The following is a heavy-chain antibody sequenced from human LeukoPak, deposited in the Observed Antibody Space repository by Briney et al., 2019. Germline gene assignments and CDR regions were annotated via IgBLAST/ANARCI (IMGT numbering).Heavy chain of an antibody. CDR3: ARDSSALDY. D-gene: IGHD6-19*01. V-gene: IGHV3-30-3*01. CDR2: ISYDGSNK. Sequence: GGSLRLSCAASGFTFSSYAMHWVRQAPGKGLEWVAVISYDGSNKYYADSVKGRFTISRDNSKNTLYLQMNSLRAEDTAVYYCARDSSALDYWGQGTLVTVSS. CDR1: GFTFSSYA. J-gene: IGHJ4*02.